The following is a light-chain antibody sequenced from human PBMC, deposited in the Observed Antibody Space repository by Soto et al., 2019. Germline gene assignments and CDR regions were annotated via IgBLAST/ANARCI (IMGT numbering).Light chain of an antibody. CDR2: SAS. Sequence: DIQLTQSPSFLSASAGDRVTITCRASQGISTYLAWYQQKPGKAPKLLIYSASTLQIGVPSRFSGSGSGTEFTLTINSLQPEDFATYYCQQLNGYQLTFGGGTKVEIK. CDR1: QGISTY. CDR3: QQLNGYQLT. V-gene: IGKV1-9*01. J-gene: IGKJ4*01.